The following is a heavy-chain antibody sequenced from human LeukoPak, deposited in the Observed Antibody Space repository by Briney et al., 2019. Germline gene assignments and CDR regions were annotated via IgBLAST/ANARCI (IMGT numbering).Heavy chain of an antibody. CDR2: IYYSGST. J-gene: IGHJ4*02. CDR1: GGSISSSSYY. Sequence: KSSETVSLTCTVSGGSISSSSYYWGGIRQPPGKGLEWVGSIYYSGSTSYNPSLKSRVTISVAPSKNQFSLTLSSVTAAATAVNYCARHGADFWSGPGDYWGQGTLVTVSS. V-gene: IGHV4-39*01. CDR3: ARHGADFWSGPGDY. D-gene: IGHD3-3*01.